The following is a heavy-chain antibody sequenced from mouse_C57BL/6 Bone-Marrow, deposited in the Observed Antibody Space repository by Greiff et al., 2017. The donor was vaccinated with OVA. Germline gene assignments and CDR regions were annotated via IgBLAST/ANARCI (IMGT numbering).Heavy chain of an antibody. D-gene: IGHD3-2*02. V-gene: IGHV1-55*01. Sequence: QVQLKQPGAELVKPGASVKMSCKASGYTFTSYWITWVKQRPGQGLEWIGDIYPGSGSTNYNEKFKSKATLTVDKSSSTAYMQLSSLTSEDSAVDYCARGLRFRDYWGQGTTLTVSS. J-gene: IGHJ2*01. CDR3: ARGLRFRDY. CDR1: GYTFTSYW. CDR2: IYPGSGST.